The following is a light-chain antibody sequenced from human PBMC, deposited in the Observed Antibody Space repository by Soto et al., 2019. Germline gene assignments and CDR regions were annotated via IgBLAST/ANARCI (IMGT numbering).Light chain of an antibody. CDR2: GAS. V-gene: IGKV3-20*01. J-gene: IGKJ1*01. Sequence: EIVLTQSPGTLSLSPGEGATLSCRASQSIGGNFLAWYQQRRGQAPRLLIHGASNRATGIPDRFSGSGSGTDFTLTISRLEPEDFALYYCQQYHTSPLTFGQGTKVDIK. CDR1: QSIGGNF. CDR3: QQYHTSPLT.